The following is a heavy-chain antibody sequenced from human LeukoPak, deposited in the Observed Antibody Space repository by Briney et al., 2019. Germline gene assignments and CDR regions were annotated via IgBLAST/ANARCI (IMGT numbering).Heavy chain of an antibody. CDR2: IITGGSVI. V-gene: IGHV3-48*01. CDR3: AREVYSGYAPGAFDI. D-gene: IGHD5-12*01. J-gene: IGHJ3*02. Sequence: PGGSLRLSCAASGFTFSSYSMIWVRQAPGKGLEWVSYIITGGSVIYYADSVKGRFTVSRDNSKNTLYLQMNSLRAEDTAVYYCAREVYSGYAPGAFDIWGQGTMVTVSS. CDR1: GFTFSSYS.